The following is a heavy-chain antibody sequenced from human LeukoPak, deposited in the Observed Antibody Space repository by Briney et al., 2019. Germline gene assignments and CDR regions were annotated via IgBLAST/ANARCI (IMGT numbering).Heavy chain of an antibody. CDR2: INTDGSST. CDR3: TSLGMPYGDFDY. Sequence: PGGSLRLSCAASGFTFSRYWMHWVRQVPGKGLVWVSHINTDGSSTRYADSVKGRFTMSRDNAKSTLYLQMNSLRAEDTAVYFCTSLGMPYGDFDYWGQGTPVTVSS. J-gene: IGHJ4*02. V-gene: IGHV3-74*01. CDR1: GFTFSRYW. D-gene: IGHD2-2*01.